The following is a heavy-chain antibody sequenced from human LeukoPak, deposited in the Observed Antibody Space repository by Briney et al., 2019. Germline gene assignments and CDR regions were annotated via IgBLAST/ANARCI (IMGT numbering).Heavy chain of an antibody. D-gene: IGHD3-10*01. CDR2: INLDETET. V-gene: IGHV3-7*05. CDR1: GFTFSSYW. J-gene: IGHJ4*02. CDR3: ATGTYYSGF. Sequence: GGSLRLSCAASGFTFSSYWMTWVRQAPGKGLEWVTNINLDETETDYVDSVKGRFTISRDNATNSLYLQMNSLRPEDTAGYYCATGTYYSGFWGQGTPVTVSS.